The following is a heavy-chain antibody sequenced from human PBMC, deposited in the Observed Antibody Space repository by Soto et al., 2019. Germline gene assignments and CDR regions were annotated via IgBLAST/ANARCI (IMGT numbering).Heavy chain of an antibody. D-gene: IGHD6-6*01. CDR2: IWYDGSNK. CDR1: VFTFSSYG. Sequence: PGGSLRLSCAASVFTFSSYGMHWFRQAPGKGLEWVAVIWYDGSNKYYADSVKGRFTISRDNSKNTLYLQMNSLRAEDTAVYYCASDRGIAARRGFDPWGQGTLVTVSS. V-gene: IGHV3-33*01. CDR3: ASDRGIAARRGFDP. J-gene: IGHJ5*02.